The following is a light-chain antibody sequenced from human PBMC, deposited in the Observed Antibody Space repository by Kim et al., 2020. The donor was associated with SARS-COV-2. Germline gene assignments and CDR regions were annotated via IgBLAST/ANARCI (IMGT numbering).Light chain of an antibody. CDR1: NIGSKR. CDR3: QVWDRSSEYV. CDR2: YDS. Sequence: SYELTQPPSVSVAPGNTARITCAGNNIGSKRVHWYQQKPGQAPVQVIYYDSDRPSGIPERFSGSNSGNTATLTISRVEAGDEADYFCQVWDRSSEYVFGTGTKVTVL. J-gene: IGLJ1*01. V-gene: IGLV3-21*01.